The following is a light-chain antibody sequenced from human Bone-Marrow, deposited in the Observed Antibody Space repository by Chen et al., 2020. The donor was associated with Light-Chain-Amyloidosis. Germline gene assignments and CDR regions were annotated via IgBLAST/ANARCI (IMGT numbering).Light chain of an antibody. Sequence: DIVMTQSPLSLPVTPGEPASIPCRSSQSLLHSNGCNYLDWYLQKPGQSPQLLIYLGSNRASGVPDRVSGSESGTDFTLKSSRVEAEDVGGYYCMQALQTPYTFGQGTKLEIK. CDR1: QSLLHSNGCNY. V-gene: IGKV2-28*01. J-gene: IGKJ2*01. CDR3: MQALQTPYT. CDR2: LGS.